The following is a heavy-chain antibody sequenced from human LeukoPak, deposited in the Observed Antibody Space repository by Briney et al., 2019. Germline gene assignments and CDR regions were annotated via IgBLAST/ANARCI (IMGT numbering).Heavy chain of an antibody. J-gene: IGHJ4*02. CDR2: INGSGDRT. D-gene: IGHD1-14*01. CDR3: AKPARTDYADY. CDR1: GFTFSSYG. V-gene: IGHV3-23*01. Sequence: GGTLRLSCAASGFTFSSYGMHWVRQAPGEGLEWVSSINGSGDRTYYADSVKGRFTISRDNSKNTLYLQMNSLRAEDTAVYYCAKPARTDYADYWGQGTLVTVSS.